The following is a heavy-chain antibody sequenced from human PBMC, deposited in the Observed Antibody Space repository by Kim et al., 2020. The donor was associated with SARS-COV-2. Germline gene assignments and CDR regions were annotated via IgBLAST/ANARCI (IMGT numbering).Heavy chain of an antibody. Sequence: SETLSLTCTVSGGSISSSSYYWGWIRQPPGKGLEWIGSIYYSGSTYYNPSLKSRVTISVDTSKNQFSLKLSSVTAADTAVYYCARDSSRTYPLYSSHEGGTQHGGQGTLVTVSS. D-gene: IGHD6-13*01. J-gene: IGHJ1*01. V-gene: IGHV4-39*07. CDR1: GGSISSSSYY. CDR2: IYYSGST. CDR3: ARDSSRTYPLYSSHEGGTQH.